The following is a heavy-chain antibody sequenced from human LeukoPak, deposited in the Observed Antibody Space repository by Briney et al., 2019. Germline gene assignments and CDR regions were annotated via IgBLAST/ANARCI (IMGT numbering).Heavy chain of an antibody. D-gene: IGHD2-2*01. CDR1: GFTFSSYA. CDR2: ISGSGGST. V-gene: IGHV3-23*01. CDR3: AKDKRECSSTSCYSIFDY. Sequence: GGSLRLSCAASGFTFSSYAMSWVRQAPGKGLEWVSAISGSGGSTYYADSVKGRFTISRDNSRNTLYLQMNSLRAEDTAVHYCAKDKRECSSTSCYSIFDYWGQGTLVTVSS. J-gene: IGHJ4*02.